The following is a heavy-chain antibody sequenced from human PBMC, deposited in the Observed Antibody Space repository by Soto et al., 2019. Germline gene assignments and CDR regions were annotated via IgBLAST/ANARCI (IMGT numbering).Heavy chain of an antibody. CDR3: ARAQQVKYYDFWSGGYSGGGRTHYYYGMDV. Sequence: SVKVSCKASGGTFSSYAISWVRQAPGQGLEWMGGVIPIFGTANYAQKFQGRVTITADESTSTAYMGLSSLRSEDTAVYYCARAQQVKYYDFWSGGYSGGGRTHYYYGMDVWGQGTTVTVSS. V-gene: IGHV1-69*13. D-gene: IGHD3-3*01. J-gene: IGHJ6*02. CDR1: GGTFSSYA. CDR2: VIPIFGTA.